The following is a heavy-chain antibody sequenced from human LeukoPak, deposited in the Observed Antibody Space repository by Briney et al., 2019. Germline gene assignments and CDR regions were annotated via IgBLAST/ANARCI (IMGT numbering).Heavy chain of an antibody. V-gene: IGHV1-2*02. D-gene: IGHD6-19*01. CDR3: ARAAGAFRSGLN. CDR2: INSNSGDT. Sequence: ASVKVSCESSGFTFTDYYFHWVRQAPGRGLEWMGWINSNSGDTKYAQNFQGRVTFTRDTSISTAYMEVSSLAPDDTAVYFCARAAGAFRSGLNWGQGTLVTVSS. J-gene: IGHJ4*02. CDR1: GFTFTDYY.